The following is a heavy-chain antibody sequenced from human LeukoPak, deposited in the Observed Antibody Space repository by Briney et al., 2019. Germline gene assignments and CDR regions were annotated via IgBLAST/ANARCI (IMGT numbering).Heavy chain of an antibody. CDR3: ARESGSYLWRSWLNP. Sequence: SETLSLTCTVSGGSISSSSYYWGWIRQPPGKGLEWIGSIYYSGSTYYNPSLKSRVTISVDTSKNQFSLKLNSVTAADTAVYYCARESGSYLWRSWLNPWGQGTLVTVSS. CDR1: GGSISSSSYY. D-gene: IGHD3-16*01. V-gene: IGHV4-39*07. J-gene: IGHJ5*02. CDR2: IYYSGST.